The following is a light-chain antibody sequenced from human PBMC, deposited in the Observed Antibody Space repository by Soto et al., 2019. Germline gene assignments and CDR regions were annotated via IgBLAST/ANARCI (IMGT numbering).Light chain of an antibody. V-gene: IGKV1-5*03. CDR2: KAS. J-gene: IGKJ4*01. CDR1: QSISDW. Sequence: DIQMTQSPSTLSASVGDRVTITCRASQSISDWLAWYQQKPGKVPKLLIYKASNLESGVPSRFSGSGSGTEFMLTISSLQPDDFATYYCQQYNSYCSFGGGTK. CDR3: QQYNSYCS.